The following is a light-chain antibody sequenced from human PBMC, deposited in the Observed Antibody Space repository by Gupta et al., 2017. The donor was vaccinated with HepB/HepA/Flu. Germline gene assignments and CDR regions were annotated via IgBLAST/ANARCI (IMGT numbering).Light chain of an antibody. CDR3: QQYNSYSAT. CDR2: KAF. J-gene: IGKJ1*01. CDR1: QSISVW. V-gene: IGKV1-5*03. Sequence: STLSASIGDRVTITCRASQSISVWLAWYQQKPGKAPKLLIYKAFSLESGVPSRFSGSGSGTEFTLTISSLQPDDFATYYCQQYNSYSATFGPGTKVEVK.